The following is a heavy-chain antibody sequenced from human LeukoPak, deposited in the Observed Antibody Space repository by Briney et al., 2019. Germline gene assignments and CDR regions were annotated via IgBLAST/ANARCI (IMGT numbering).Heavy chain of an antibody. CDR3: ARQGAGGYKY. Sequence: SETLSLTCTVSGGSISSYYWSWLRQPPGKGLEWIGYVYNSGTTNHNPSLKSRVTISVVTSKNQLSLKLSSVTAADTAVYYCARQGAGGYKYWGQGTLVTVSS. V-gene: IGHV4-59*08. D-gene: IGHD5-24*01. CDR1: GGSISSYY. CDR2: VYNSGTT. J-gene: IGHJ4*02.